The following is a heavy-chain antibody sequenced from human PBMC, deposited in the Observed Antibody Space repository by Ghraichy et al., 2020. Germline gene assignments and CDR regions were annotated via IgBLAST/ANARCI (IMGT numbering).Heavy chain of an antibody. J-gene: IGHJ6*02. Sequence: ASVKVSCKASGYTFTGYYMHWVRQAPGQGLEWMGWINPNSGGTNYAQKFQGRVTMTRDTSISTAYMELSRLRSDDTAVYYCARGVMRDYYDSSGGTGDYYYYGMDVWGQGTTVTVSS. CDR3: ARGVMRDYYDSSGGTGDYYYYGMDV. D-gene: IGHD3-22*01. V-gene: IGHV1-2*02. CDR1: GYTFTGYY. CDR2: INPNSGGT.